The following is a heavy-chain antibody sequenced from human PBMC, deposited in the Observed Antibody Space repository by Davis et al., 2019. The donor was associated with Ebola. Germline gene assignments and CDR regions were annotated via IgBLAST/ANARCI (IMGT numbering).Heavy chain of an antibody. CDR2: INTDGSYT. CDR1: GFTLSTFW. Sequence: GESLKISCTASGFTLSTFWVHWVRQAPGQGLVWLSTINTDGSYTTYADSVRGRFTISRDNTQDTVYLQMNSLGAEDTAVYYCARRGYYYGSGPDLWGQGTLVTVSS. V-gene: IGHV3-74*01. J-gene: IGHJ4*02. D-gene: IGHD3-10*01. CDR3: ARRGYYYGSGPDL.